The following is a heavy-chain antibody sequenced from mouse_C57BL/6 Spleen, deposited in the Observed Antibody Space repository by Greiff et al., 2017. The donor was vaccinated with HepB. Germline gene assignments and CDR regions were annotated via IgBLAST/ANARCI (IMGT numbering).Heavy chain of an antibody. J-gene: IGHJ4*01. CDR1: GYTFTSYW. V-gene: IGHV1-59*01. Sequence: QVQLQQPGAELVRPGTSVKLSCKASGYTFTSYWMHWVKQRPGQGLEWIGVIDPSASYTNYNEKFKGKATLTVDTSSSTAYMQHSSLTSEDAAVYYGAREGYYYGSSSYAMDYWGQGTSVTVSS. CDR2: IDPSASYT. D-gene: IGHD1-1*01. CDR3: AREGYYYGSSSYAMDY.